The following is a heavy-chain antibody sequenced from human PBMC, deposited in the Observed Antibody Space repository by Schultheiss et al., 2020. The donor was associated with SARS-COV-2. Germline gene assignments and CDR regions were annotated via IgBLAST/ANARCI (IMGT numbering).Heavy chain of an antibody. V-gene: IGHV1-3*01. D-gene: IGHD6-6*01. CDR2: INAGNGNT. J-gene: IGHJ6*02. CDR3: ARDGYSSSRGTYYYYGMDV. CDR1: GYTFTSYG. Sequence: ASVKVSCKASGYTFTSYGISWVRQAPGQGLEWMGWINAGNGNTKYSQKFQGRVTITRDTSASTAYMELSSLRSEDTAVYYCARDGYSSSRGTYYYYGMDVWGQGTTVTVSS.